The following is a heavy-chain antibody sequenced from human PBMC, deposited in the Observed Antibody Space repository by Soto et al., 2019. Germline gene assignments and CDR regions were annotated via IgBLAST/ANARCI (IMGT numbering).Heavy chain of an antibody. CDR1: VFTFSSYA. CDR3: ARVDSSSGSYYSYGMEV. CDR2: ISYDGSNK. D-gene: IGHD6-6*01. V-gene: IGHV3-30-3*01. Sequence: VGSLRLSCAASVFTFSSYAMHCVRHSPGKWLEWVAVISYDGSNKYYADSVKGRFTISRDNSKNTLYLQMNSLRAEDTAVYYCARVDSSSGSYYSYGMEVWGQGTTVIVSS. J-gene: IGHJ6*01.